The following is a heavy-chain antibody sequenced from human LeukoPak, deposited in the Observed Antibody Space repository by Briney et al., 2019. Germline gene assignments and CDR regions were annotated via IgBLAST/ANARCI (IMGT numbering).Heavy chain of an antibody. D-gene: IGHD6-19*01. V-gene: IGHV1-2*02. Sequence: ASVTVSCKASGHTFTGYYMHWVRQAPGQGLEWLGWINPNSGVTNYAQKFQGRITMTRDTSIPTVYMELSSLTSDDTAVYYCGSGQWLVGVFYWGQGTLVTVSS. J-gene: IGHJ4*02. CDR2: INPNSGVT. CDR3: GSGQWLVGVFY. CDR1: GHTFTGYY.